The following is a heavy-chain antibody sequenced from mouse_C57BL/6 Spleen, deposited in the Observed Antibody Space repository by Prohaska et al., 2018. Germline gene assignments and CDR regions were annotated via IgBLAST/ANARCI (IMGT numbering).Heavy chain of an antibody. D-gene: IGHD2-1*01. Sequence: HGKSLEWIGVINPYNGGTSYNQKFKGKATLTVDKSSSTAYMELNSLTSEDSAVYYCARGNYYFDYWGQGTTLTVSS. J-gene: IGHJ2*01. CDR2: INPYNGGT. CDR3: ARGNYYFDY. V-gene: IGHV1-19*01.